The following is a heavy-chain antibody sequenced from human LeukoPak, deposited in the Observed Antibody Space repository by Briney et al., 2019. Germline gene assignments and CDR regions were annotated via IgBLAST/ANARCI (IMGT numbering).Heavy chain of an antibody. D-gene: IGHD2-15*01. Sequence: GGSLRLSCAASGFTFDDYGMSWVRQAPGQGLEWVSVIDWNGGTTGYADSVKGRFTISRDNAKNSLYLQVNSLRVDDTALYYCTRGGPYRYCSSASCFSDFWGQGTLVTVSS. CDR1: GFTFDDYG. CDR3: TRGGPYRYCSSASCFSDF. CDR2: IDWNGGTT. J-gene: IGHJ4*02. V-gene: IGHV3-20*04.